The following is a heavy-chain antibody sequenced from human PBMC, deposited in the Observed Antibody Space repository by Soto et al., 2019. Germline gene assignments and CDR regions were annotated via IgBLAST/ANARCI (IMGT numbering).Heavy chain of an antibody. CDR1: GYTFTSYA. CDR2: INAGNGNT. Sequence: ASVKVSCKASGYTFTSYAMHWVRQAPGQRLEWMGWINAGNGNTKYSQKFQGRVTITRDTSASTAYMELSSLRSEDTAVYYCARERGVLLWFGEPWFDPWGQGTLVTVSS. V-gene: IGHV1-3*01. CDR3: ARERGVLLWFGEPWFDP. J-gene: IGHJ5*02. D-gene: IGHD3-10*01.